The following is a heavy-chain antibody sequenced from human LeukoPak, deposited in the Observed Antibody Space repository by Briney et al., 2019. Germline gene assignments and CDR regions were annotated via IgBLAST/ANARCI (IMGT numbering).Heavy chain of an antibody. V-gene: IGHV4-61*01. CDR3: ARDQQSMVRGVIITNWFDP. CDR1: GGSVSSGSYY. D-gene: IGHD3-10*01. Sequence: ASETLSLTCTVSGGSVSSGSYYWSWIRQPPGKGLEWIGHIYYSGSTNYNPSLKSRVTISVDTSKNQFSLKLSSVTAADTAVYYCARDQQSMVRGVIITNWFDPWGQGTLVTVSS. CDR2: IYYSGST. J-gene: IGHJ5*02.